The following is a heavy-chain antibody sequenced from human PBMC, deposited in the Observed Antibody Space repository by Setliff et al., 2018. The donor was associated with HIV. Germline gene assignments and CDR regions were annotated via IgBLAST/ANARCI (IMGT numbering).Heavy chain of an antibody. CDR3: ARDLDEAVKDDDNYVPLDL. D-gene: IGHD3-16*01. Sequence: ASVKVSCKAAGGTFNNYVFSWVRKAPGRGLEWIGTIIPLLDTTNYAQKFQDRVTITTDESTGTAYMELRSLTSEDTAVYYCARDLDEAVKDDDNYVPLDLWGQGTLVTVSS. J-gene: IGHJ5*02. CDR1: GGTFNNYV. CDR2: IIPLLDTT. V-gene: IGHV1-69*11.